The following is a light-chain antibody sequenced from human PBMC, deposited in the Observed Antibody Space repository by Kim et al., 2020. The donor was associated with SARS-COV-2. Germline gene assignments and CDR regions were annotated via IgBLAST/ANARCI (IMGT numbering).Light chain of an antibody. CDR3: QVWDNRSVV. J-gene: IGLJ3*02. V-gene: IGLV3-9*01. Sequence: VAPGQTATITCEGANIGGKDVHWYQQQSGQAPVMVIYRDAKRPSGIPERFSGSNSGNTATLTITRAQVGDEADYYCQVWDNRSVVFGGGTQLTVL. CDR2: RDA. CDR1: NIGGKD.